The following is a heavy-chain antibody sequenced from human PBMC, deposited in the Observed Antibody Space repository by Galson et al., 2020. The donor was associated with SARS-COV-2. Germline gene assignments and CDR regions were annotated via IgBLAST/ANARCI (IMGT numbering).Heavy chain of an antibody. J-gene: IGHJ3*02. D-gene: IGHD3-16*01. V-gene: IGHV3-53*01. CDR3: AREGLVPRGTLGELAFDI. Sequence: GESLKISCAASGFTVSSNYMSWVRQAPGKGLEWVPVIYSGGSTYYADSVKGRFTISRDNSKNTLYLQMNSLRAEDTAVYYCAREGLVPRGTLGELAFDIWGQGTMVTVSA. CDR2: IYSGGST. CDR1: GFTVSSNY.